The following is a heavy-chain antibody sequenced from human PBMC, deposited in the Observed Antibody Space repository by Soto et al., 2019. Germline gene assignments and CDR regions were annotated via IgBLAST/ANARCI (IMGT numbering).Heavy chain of an antibody. CDR2: IYYSGST. V-gene: IGHV4-59*01. J-gene: IGHJ5*02. CDR3: ASRYSSGWYWFDP. CDR1: GGSISSYY. Sequence: SETLSLTCTVSGGSISSYYWSWIRQPPGKGLEWIGYIYYSGSTNYNPSLKSRVTISVDTSKNQFSLKLSSVTAADTAVYYCASRYSSGWYWFDPWGQGTLVTVSS. D-gene: IGHD6-19*01.